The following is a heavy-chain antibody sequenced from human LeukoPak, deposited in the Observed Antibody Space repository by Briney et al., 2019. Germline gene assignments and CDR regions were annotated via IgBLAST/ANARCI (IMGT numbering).Heavy chain of an antibody. V-gene: IGHV6-1*01. D-gene: IGHD3-9*01. J-gene: IGHJ6*02. CDR1: GDSVSSNSAA. Sequence: PSQTLSLTCAISGDSVSSNSAAWSWIRQSPSRGLEWLGRTYYRSKWYNDYAVSVKNRITINPDTSKNQFYLQLNSVPPEDTAVYYCARLQWGDILTGYSMDVWGQGTTVTVSS. CDR2: TYYRSKWYN. CDR3: ARLQWGDILTGYSMDV.